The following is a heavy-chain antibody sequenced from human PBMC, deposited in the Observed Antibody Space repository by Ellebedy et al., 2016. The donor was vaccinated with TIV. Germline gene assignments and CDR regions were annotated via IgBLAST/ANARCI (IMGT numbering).Heavy chain of an antibody. CDR1: GITVSSTY. J-gene: IGHJ3*01. Sequence: GESLKISCAASGITVSSTYMSWLRQAPGKGLEWVSVIFSGGYTSYAHAVKGRLTLSRDYSRNTLYSQMTTLRADDTAVNHCAIDPWGYNYGNAFDAWGQGTMVTVSS. D-gene: IGHD5-18*01. V-gene: IGHV3-66*01. CDR2: IFSGGYT. CDR3: AIDPWGYNYGNAFDA.